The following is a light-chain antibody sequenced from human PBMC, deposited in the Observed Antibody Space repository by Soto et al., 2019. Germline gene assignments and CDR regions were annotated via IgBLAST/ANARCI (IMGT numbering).Light chain of an antibody. CDR3: QSYDSSLSGSVV. Sequence: QSVLTQPPSVSGAPGQRVTISCTGSSSNIGAGYDVHWYQQLPGTAPKLLIYGNSNRPSGVPDRISGSKSGTSASLAITGXQXEDEADYYCQSYDSSLSGSVVFGGGTKLTVL. CDR1: SSNIGAGYD. J-gene: IGLJ2*01. V-gene: IGLV1-40*01. CDR2: GNS.